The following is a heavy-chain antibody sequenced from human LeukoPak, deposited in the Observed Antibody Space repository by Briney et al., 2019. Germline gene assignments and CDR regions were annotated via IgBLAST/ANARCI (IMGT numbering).Heavy chain of an antibody. V-gene: IGHV3-7*03. CDR1: GFTFSSYW. D-gene: IGHD1-26*01. J-gene: IGHJ6*02. CDR3: ARYSGSYEVNYYYYYGMDV. Sequence: PGGSLRLSCAASGFTFSSYWMSWVRQAPGKGLEWVANIKQDGSEKYYVDSVKGRFTISRDNAKNSLYLQMNSLRAGDTAVYYCARYSGSYEVNYYYYYGMDVWGQGTTVTVSS. CDR2: IKQDGSEK.